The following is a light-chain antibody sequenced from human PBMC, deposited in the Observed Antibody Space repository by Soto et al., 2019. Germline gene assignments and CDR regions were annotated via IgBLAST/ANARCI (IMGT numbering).Light chain of an antibody. CDR3: QQYGSSPYT. V-gene: IGKV3-20*01. J-gene: IGKJ2*01. Sequence: EIVLTQSPGTLSLSPGERATLSCRASQSVSSSFLAWYQHKPGQAPRLLIYAASSRATGIPDRFSGSGSGTDFTLTISRLEPEDFAVYYCQQYGSSPYTFGQGIKLEIK. CDR2: AAS. CDR1: QSVSSSF.